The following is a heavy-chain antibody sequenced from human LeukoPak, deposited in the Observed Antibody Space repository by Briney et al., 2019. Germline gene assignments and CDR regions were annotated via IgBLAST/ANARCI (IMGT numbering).Heavy chain of an antibody. D-gene: IGHD2-15*01. J-gene: IGHJ3*02. Sequence: SETLSLTCTVSGGSISTYYWSWIRQPPGKGLEWIGYIYYSGSTNYNPSLKSRVTISVDTSNNKFSLKLTSLTAADTAVYYCVRHLSAGRPAFDIWGQGTMVTVSS. V-gene: IGHV4-59*08. CDR2: IYYSGST. CDR1: GGSISTYY. CDR3: VRHLSAGRPAFDI.